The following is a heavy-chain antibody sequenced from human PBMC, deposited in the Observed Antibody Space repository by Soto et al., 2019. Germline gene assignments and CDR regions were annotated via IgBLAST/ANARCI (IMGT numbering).Heavy chain of an antibody. CDR1: GYTFTSYY. V-gene: IGHV1-46*01. CDR3: ARDQDDRRIAYAFDI. CDR2: INPSGGST. Sequence: ASVKVSCKASGYTFTSYYMHWVRQAPGQGLEWMGIINPSGGSTSYAQKFQGRVTMTRDTSTSTVYMELSSLRSEDTAVYYCARDQDDRRIAYAFDIWGQGTMVTVSS. J-gene: IGHJ3*02. D-gene: IGHD2-15*01.